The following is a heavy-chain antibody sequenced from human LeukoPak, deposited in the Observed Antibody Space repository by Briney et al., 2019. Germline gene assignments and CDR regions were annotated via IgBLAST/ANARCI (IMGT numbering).Heavy chain of an antibody. CDR1: GFTFSSYA. CDR3: AKDRGPKYGDYGNFDY. Sequence: PGGSLRLSCAASGFTFSSYAMSWVRQAPGKGLEWVSAISGSGGSTYYADSVKGRFTISRDNSKNTLYLQMNSLRAEDTAVYYCAKDRGPKYGDYGNFDYWGQGTLVTVSS. J-gene: IGHJ4*02. V-gene: IGHV3-23*01. CDR2: ISGSGGST. D-gene: IGHD4-17*01.